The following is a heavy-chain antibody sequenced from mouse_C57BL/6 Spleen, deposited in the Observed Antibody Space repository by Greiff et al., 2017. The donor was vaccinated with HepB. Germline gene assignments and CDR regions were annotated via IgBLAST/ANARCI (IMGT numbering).Heavy chain of an antibody. D-gene: IGHD2-2*01. V-gene: IGHV2-5*01. Sequence: VKLQQSGPGLVQPSQSLSITCTVSGFSLTSYGVHWVRQSPGKGLEWLGVIWRGGSTDYNAAFMSRLSITKDNSKSQVFFKMNSLQADDTAIYYCANYYGYDGGYFDVWGTGTTVTVSS. CDR2: IWRGGST. CDR1: GFSLTSYG. J-gene: IGHJ1*03. CDR3: ANYYGYDGGYFDV.